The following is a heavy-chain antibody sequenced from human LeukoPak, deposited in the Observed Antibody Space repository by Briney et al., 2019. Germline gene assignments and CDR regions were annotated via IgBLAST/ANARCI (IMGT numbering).Heavy chain of an antibody. CDR1: GFTFSSYE. CDR3: ARHLRGVRGTFDY. V-gene: IGHV3-48*03. CDR2: ISSSGSTI. D-gene: IGHD3-10*01. Sequence: GGSLRLSCAASGFTFSSYEMNWVRQAPGKGLEWVSYISSSGSTIYYADSVRGRFTISRDNAKNSLYLQMNSLRAEDTATYFCARHLRGVRGTFDYWGQGTLVTVSS. J-gene: IGHJ4*02.